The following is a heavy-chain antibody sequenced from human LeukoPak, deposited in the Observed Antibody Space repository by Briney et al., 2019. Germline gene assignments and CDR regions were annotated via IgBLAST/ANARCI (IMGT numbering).Heavy chain of an antibody. CDR2: IKRKTEGGTG. CDR3: TSPGYTIFYDPGY. D-gene: IGHD3-9*01. J-gene: IGHJ4*02. CDR1: GFTFSNAW. Sequence: KPGGSLRLSCAASGFTFSNAWMSWVRQAPGKGLEWVGRIKRKTEGGTGDYATPVKGRFTISRDDSKNTLYLQMNSLKTKDTAVYYCTSPGYTIFYDPGYWGQGTLVTVSS. V-gene: IGHV3-15*01.